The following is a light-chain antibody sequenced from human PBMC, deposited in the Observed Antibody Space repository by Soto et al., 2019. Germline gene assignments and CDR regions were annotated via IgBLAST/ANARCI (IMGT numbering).Light chain of an antibody. CDR3: QSYDSSPVV. V-gene: IGLV1-40*01. CDR2: GNS. Sequence: QSVLTQPPSVSGAPGQRVTISCTGSSSNIGAGYDVHWYQQLPGTAPKLLIYGNSNRPSEVPDRFSGSKSGTSASLAITGLQAEDEADYYCQSYDSSPVVFGGGTKLTVL. J-gene: IGLJ2*01. CDR1: SSNIGAGYD.